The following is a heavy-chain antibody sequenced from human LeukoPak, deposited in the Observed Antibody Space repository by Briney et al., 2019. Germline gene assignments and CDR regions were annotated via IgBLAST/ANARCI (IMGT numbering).Heavy chain of an antibody. CDR3: ARDTPPRLGYYYMDV. CDR1: GGSISSGSYY. D-gene: IGHD3-16*01. CDR2: IYTSGST. V-gene: IGHV4-61*02. Sequence: SQTLSLTCTVSGGSISSGSYYWSWIRQPAGKGLEWIGRIYTSGSTNYNPSLKSRVTISVDTSKNQFSLKLSSMTAADTAVYYCARDTPPRLGYYYMDVWGKGTTVTVSS. J-gene: IGHJ6*03.